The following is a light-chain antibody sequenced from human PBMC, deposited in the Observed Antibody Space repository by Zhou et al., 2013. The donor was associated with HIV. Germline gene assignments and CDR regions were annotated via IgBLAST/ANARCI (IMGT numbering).Light chain of an antibody. Sequence: DIQMTQSPSSLSASVGDRVTITCRASQGISNFLAWYQQKPGKPPKVLIYAASTLQSGVPSRFSGSGSGTDFTLTISSLQPEDVATYYCQQYYSTPLLTFGGGTKVEDQT. V-gene: IGKV1-27*01. CDR2: AAS. CDR3: QQYYSTPLLT. CDR1: QGISNF. J-gene: IGKJ4*01.